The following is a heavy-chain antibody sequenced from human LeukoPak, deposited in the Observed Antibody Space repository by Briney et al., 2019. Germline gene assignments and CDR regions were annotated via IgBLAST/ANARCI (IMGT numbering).Heavy chain of an antibody. J-gene: IGHJ6*03. V-gene: IGHV6-1*01. Sequence: SQTLSLTCAISGDSVSSNSAAWNWIRQSPSRGLEWLGRTYYRSKWYNDYAVSVKSRITINPDTSKNQFSLQLNSVTAADTAVYYCARHNRRPGYSSSWAYYYYYYMDVWGKGTTVTISS. CDR3: ARHNRRPGYSSSWAYYYYYYMDV. CDR2: TYYRSKWYN. D-gene: IGHD6-13*01. CDR1: GDSVSSNSAA.